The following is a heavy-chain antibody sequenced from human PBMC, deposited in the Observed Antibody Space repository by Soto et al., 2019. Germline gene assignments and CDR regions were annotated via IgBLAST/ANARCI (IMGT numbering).Heavy chain of an antibody. J-gene: IGHJ4*02. CDR2: ISAYNGNT. Sequence: ASVKVSCKASGYTFTSYGISWVRQAPGQGLEWMGWISAYNGNTNYAQKLQGRVTMTTDTSTSTAYMELRSLRSDDTAVYYCASHEGGDYIWGSYRYEGGLDYWGQGTLVTVSS. CDR3: ASHEGGDYIWGSYRYEGGLDY. V-gene: IGHV1-18*01. CDR1: GYTFTSYG. D-gene: IGHD3-16*02.